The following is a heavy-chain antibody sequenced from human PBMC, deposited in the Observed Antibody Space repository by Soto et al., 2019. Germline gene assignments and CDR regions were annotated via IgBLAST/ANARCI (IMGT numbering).Heavy chain of an antibody. J-gene: IGHJ4*02. V-gene: IGHV1-3*01. Sequence: ASVKVSCKASGYTFTSCAMHWVRQAPGQRLEWMGWINAGNGNTKYSQKFQGRVTITRDTSASTAYMELSSLRSQDTAVYYCARSLAAVVSFSFYYFYYWGQGTLVTVSS. CDR3: ARSLAAVVSFSFYYFYY. CDR2: INAGNGNT. CDR1: GYTFTSCA. D-gene: IGHD6-13*01.